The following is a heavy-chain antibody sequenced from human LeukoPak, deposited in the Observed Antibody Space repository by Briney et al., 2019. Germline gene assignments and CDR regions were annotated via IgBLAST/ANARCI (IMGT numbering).Heavy chain of an antibody. V-gene: IGHV3-21*01. CDR3: ARDNSVDYYDSSGQDAFDI. CDR2: ISSSSSYI. J-gene: IGHJ3*02. Sequence: SGGSLRLSCAASGFTFSSCSMNWVRQAPGKGLEWVSSISSSSSYIYYADSVKGRFTISRDNAKNSLYLQMNSLRAEDTAVYYCARDNSVDYYDSSGQDAFDIWGQGTMVTVSS. CDR1: GFTFSSCS. D-gene: IGHD3-22*01.